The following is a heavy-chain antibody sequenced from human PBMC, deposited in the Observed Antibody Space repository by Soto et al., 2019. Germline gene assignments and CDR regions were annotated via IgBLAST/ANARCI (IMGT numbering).Heavy chain of an antibody. CDR2: IGTAGDP. D-gene: IGHD6-13*01. CDR3: ARGGAAAVMGAVSMDV. V-gene: IGHV3-13*05. CDR1: GFTFSSYD. Sequence: PGGSLRLSCAAPGFTFSSYDMHWVRQATGKGLEWVSAIGTAGDPYYPGSVKGRFTISRENAKNSLYLQVNSLRAGGTAVYYCARGGAAAVMGAVSMDVWGQGTTVTVSS. J-gene: IGHJ6*02.